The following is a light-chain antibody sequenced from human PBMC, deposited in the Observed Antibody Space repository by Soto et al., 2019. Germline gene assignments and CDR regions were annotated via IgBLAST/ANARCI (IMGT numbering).Light chain of an antibody. J-gene: IGKJ4*01. CDR2: AAS. Sequence: EIVLTQSPGTLSLSPREKATLSCSASQSVSSSYLAWYQQKPGLAPTLLTYAASSRATGIPDSFSGSGSGTDFTLSISRLEPEDFAVYYCQQYGSSPFGGGTKVDIK. CDR1: QSVSSSY. CDR3: QQYGSSP. V-gene: IGKV3-20*01.